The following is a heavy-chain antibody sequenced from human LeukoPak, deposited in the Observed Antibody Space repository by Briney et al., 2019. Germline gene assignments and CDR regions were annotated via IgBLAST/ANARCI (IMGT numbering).Heavy chain of an antibody. D-gene: IGHD3-9*01. CDR2: MNPNSGNT. V-gene: IGHV1-8*01. J-gene: IGHJ4*02. Sequence: ASVKVSCKASGYTFTSYDINWVRQATGQGLEWMGWMNPNSGNTGYAQKFQGRVTMTRNTSISTAYMELSSLRSEDTAVYYCATYLTGYYDAGFDYWGQGTLVTVSS. CDR1: GYTFTSYD. CDR3: ATYLTGYYDAGFDY.